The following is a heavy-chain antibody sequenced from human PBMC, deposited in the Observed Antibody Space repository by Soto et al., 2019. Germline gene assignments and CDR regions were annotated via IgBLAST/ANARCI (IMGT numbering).Heavy chain of an antibody. CDR3: AKDGRYCGGACYPVFDY. CDR2: ISGSDGGT. J-gene: IGHJ4*02. Sequence: AGGSLRLSCGGSGFTLSSYALSWVRQAPGKGVEWVSAISGSDGGTYYADSVKGRFTISRDNSQNTLHLQMSSLRAEDTAIYYCAKDGRYCGGACYPVFDYWGQGTLVTVSS. CDR1: GFTLSSYA. V-gene: IGHV3-23*01. D-gene: IGHD2-21*02.